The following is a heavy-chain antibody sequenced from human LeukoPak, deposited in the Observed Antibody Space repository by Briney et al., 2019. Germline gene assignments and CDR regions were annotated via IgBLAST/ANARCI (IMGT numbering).Heavy chain of an antibody. J-gene: IGHJ4*02. CDR2: INPSGGST. CDR1: GYTFTSYY. CDR3: ARARYSGYDWWGL. Sequence: GASVKVSCKASGYTFTSYYMHWVRQAPGQGLEWMGIINPSGGSTSYAQKFQGRVTMTRDMSTSTVYMELSRLRSDDTAVYYCARARYSGYDWWGLWGQGTLVTVSS. D-gene: IGHD5-12*01. V-gene: IGHV1-46*01.